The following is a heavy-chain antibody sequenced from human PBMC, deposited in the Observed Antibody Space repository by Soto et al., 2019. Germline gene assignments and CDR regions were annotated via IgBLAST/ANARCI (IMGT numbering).Heavy chain of an antibody. J-gene: IGHJ4*02. CDR1: GGSISSGDYF. CDR2: IYYTGST. CDR3: ARDDGYYRLYDY. Sequence: SETLSRTCTVSGGSISSGDYFWSWVRQPPGKGLEWIGYIYYTGSTSYNPSLKSRITMSVDTSKNQFSLKLTSVTAADTAVYFCARDDGYYRLYDYWGQGSLVTVSS. D-gene: IGHD3-3*01. V-gene: IGHV4-30-4*01.